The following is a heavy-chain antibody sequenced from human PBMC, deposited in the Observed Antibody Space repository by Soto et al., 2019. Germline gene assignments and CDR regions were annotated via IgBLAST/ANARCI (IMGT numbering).Heavy chain of an antibody. CDR2: ISTYNGNT. Sequence: QVQLVQSGAEVKKPGTSVKVSCKASGYTFTSNGXXXXXXXXXQGLEWMGWISTYNGNTNYAQKLQGRVTMTRDTXXXXXXXXXXXXXXXXXXXXXXXXXXXXXXGYWGQGSLVTVSS. J-gene: IGHJ4*02. CDR1: GYTFTSNG. V-gene: IGHV1-18*01. CDR3: XXXXXXXXGY.